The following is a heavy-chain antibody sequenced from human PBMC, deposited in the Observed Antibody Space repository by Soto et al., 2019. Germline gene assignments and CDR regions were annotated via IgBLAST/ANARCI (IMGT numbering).Heavy chain of an antibody. CDR3: ARNAGYSSRWYGPPFDF. Sequence: ASVKVSCKASGYTFTSYAMHWVRQAPGQRLEWMGWINAGNGNTKYSQKFQGRVTITADESTSTAYMELSSLGSEDTAVYYCARNAGYSSRWYGPPFDFWGQGTLVTFSS. V-gene: IGHV1-3*01. CDR2: INAGNGNT. CDR1: GYTFTSYA. D-gene: IGHD6-13*01. J-gene: IGHJ4*02.